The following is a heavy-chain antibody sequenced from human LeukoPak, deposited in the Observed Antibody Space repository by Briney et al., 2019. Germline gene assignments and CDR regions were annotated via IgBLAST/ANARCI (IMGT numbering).Heavy chain of an antibody. J-gene: IGHJ4*02. CDR2: IKQDGSEK. D-gene: IGHD3-10*01. V-gene: IGHV3-7*01. CDR1: GFTFSSYW. CDR3: VRDRGSRAGSDY. Sequence: GGSLRLSCSASGFTFSSYWMHWVRQAPGKGLEWVANIKQDGSEKYYVDSVKGRFTISRDNAQNSLNLQMNNLRVEDTAVYYCVRDRGSRAGSDYWGQGTRVTVSS.